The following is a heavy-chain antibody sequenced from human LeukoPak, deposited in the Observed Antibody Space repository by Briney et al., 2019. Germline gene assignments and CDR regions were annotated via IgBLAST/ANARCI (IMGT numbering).Heavy chain of an antibody. V-gene: IGHV3-7*04. J-gene: IGHJ3*02. D-gene: IGHD5-24*01. Sequence: PGGSLRLSCAGSGFTFSSHWMSWVRQAPGKGLQWMASIKQDGSEKHYVDSVRGRFTISRDNAENSLYLQMNSLRAEDTAVYYCARLLGMVTTYDIWGQGTMVTVSS. CDR3: ARLLGMVTTYDI. CDR1: GFTFSSHW. CDR2: IKQDGSEK.